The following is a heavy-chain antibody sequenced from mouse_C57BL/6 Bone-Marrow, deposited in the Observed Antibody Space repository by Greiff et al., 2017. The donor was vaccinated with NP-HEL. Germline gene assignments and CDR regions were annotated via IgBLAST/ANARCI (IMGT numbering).Heavy chain of an antibody. CDR1: GYTFTDYY. CDR3: ARRWYGSSADY. V-gene: IGHV1-26*01. D-gene: IGHD1-1*01. Sequence: EVQLQQSGPELVKPGASVKISCKASGYTFTDYYMNWVKQSHGKSLEWIGDINPNNGGTSYNQKFKGKATLTVDKSSSTAYMELRSLTSEDSAVYYCARRWYGSSADYWGQGTTLTVSS. CDR2: INPNNGGT. J-gene: IGHJ2*01.